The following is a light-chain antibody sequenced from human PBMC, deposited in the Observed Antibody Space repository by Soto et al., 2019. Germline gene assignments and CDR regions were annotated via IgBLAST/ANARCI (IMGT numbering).Light chain of an antibody. CDR3: QSFDLSVSGPI. CDR1: SSNIGAGYD. Sequence: QSVLTLAPSVSGAPGQTVTISCTGSSSNIGAGYDVHWCQHLPGTAPKLLIYHNNIRPSGVPDRFSGSKSGTSASLAITGPQPEDEADYYCQSFDLSVSGPIFGGGTKLTVL. J-gene: IGLJ2*01. V-gene: IGLV1-40*01. CDR2: HNN.